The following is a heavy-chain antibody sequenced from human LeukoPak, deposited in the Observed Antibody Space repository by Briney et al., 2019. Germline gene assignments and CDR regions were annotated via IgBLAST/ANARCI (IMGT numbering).Heavy chain of an antibody. CDR3: ARDYGFGGNYMDV. J-gene: IGHJ6*03. D-gene: IGHD3-16*01. CDR2: ISGSGGST. Sequence: PGGSLRLSCAASGFTFSSYGMSWVRQAPGKGLEWVSAISGSGGSTYYADSVKGRFTISRDNAKNSLYLQMNSLRAEDTAVFYRARDYGFGGNYMDVWGKGTTVTVSS. V-gene: IGHV3-23*01. CDR1: GFTFSSYG.